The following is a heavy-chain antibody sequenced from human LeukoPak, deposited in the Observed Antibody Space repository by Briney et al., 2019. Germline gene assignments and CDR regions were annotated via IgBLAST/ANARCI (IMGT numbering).Heavy chain of an antibody. D-gene: IGHD5-18*01. CDR2: ISSSSSYI. CDR1: GFTFSSYS. V-gene: IGHV3-21*01. J-gene: IGHJ4*02. Sequence: GGSLRLSCAASGFTFSSYSMTWVRQAPGKGLEWVSSISSSSSYIYYADSVKGRFTISRDNAKNSLYLQMNSLRAEDTAVYYCARDGYSYGYDHWGQGTLVTVSS. CDR3: ARDGYSYGYDH.